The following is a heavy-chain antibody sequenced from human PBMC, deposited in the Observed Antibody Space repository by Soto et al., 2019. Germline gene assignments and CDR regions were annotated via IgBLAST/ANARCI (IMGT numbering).Heavy chain of an antibody. CDR3: AGLRDLPLLTQAVDY. V-gene: IGHV4-39*01. J-gene: IGHJ4*02. CDR1: GGSISSSSYY. CDR2: IYYSGST. Sequence: QLQLQESGPGLVKPSETLSLTCTVSGGSISSSSYYWGWIRQPPGKGLEWIGSIYYSGSTYYNPSLKSRVTISVDTSKNQFSLKLSSVTAADTAVYYCAGLRDLPLLTQAVDYWGQGTLVTVSS. D-gene: IGHD1-26*01.